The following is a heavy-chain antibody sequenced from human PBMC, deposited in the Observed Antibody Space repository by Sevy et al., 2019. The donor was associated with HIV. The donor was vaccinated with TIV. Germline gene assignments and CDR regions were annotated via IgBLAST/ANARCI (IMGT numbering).Heavy chain of an antibody. D-gene: IGHD6-19*01. CDR2: ITAYNGNT. J-gene: IGHJ4*02. CDR1: GYTFTNYH. CDR3: ARESPSDWYLDS. V-gene: IGHV1-18*01. Sequence: ASVKVSCKASGYTFTNYHITWVRQAPGQGLEWMGWITAYNGNTNYAQRLQGRVTMTTDTSTSTAYMELRSLRSDDTAVYYCARESPSDWYLDSWGQGTLVTVS.